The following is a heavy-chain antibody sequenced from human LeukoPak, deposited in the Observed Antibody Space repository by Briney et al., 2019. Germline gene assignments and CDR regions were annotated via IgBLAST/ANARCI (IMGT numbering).Heavy chain of an antibody. CDR3: AKDFRAKYGSGAYGWFDP. CDR1: GFTVSNNY. CDR2: IYDGGFT. J-gene: IGHJ5*02. D-gene: IGHD3-10*01. V-gene: IGHV3-66*01. Sequence: GGSLRLSCAGSGFTVSNNYMAWVRQAPGKGLEWVSVIYDGGFTEYTDSVKGRFTISRDNSKNTLYLQMNSLRAEDTALYYCAKDFRAKYGSGAYGWFDPWGQGTLVTVSS.